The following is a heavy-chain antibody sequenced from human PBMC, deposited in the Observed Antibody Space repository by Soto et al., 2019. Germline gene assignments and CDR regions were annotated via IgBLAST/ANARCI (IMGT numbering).Heavy chain of an antibody. J-gene: IGHJ6*02. D-gene: IGHD3-16*02. Sequence: SETLSLTCTVSGGSISSSSYYWGWIRQPPGKGLEWIGSIYYSGSTYYNPSLKSRVTISVDTSKNQFSLKLSSVTAADTAVYYCARLGYPNGMDVWGQGTTVTVSS. CDR1: GGSISSSSYY. CDR3: ARLGYPNGMDV. CDR2: IYYSGST. V-gene: IGHV4-39*01.